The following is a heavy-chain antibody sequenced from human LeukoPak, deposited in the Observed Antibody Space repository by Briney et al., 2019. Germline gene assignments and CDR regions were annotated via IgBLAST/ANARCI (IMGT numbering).Heavy chain of an antibody. D-gene: IGHD5-18*01. CDR2: ISYDGGNK. CDR3: AREYSLAFDY. Sequence: PGRSLRLSCAASGFTFSSYAMHWVRQAPGKGLEWVAVISYDGGNKYYADSVKGRFTISRDNSKNTLYLQMNSLRAEDTAVYYCAREYSLAFDYWGQGTLVTVSS. J-gene: IGHJ4*02. V-gene: IGHV3-30-3*01. CDR1: GFTFSSYA.